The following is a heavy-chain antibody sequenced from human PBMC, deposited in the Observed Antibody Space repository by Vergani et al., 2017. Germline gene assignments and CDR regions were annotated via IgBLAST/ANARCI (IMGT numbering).Heavy chain of an antibody. Sequence: QVQLVESGGGVVQPGRSLRLSCAASGFTFSSYAMHWVRQAPGKGLEWVAVISYDGSNKYYADSVKGRFTISRDNSKNTLYLQMNSLRAEDTAVYYCARVEGGSYIESDLTLDYWGQGTLVTVSS. D-gene: IGHD1-26*01. V-gene: IGHV3-30-3*01. CDR1: GFTFSSYA. CDR2: ISYDGSNK. CDR3: ARVEGGSYIESDLTLDY. J-gene: IGHJ4*02.